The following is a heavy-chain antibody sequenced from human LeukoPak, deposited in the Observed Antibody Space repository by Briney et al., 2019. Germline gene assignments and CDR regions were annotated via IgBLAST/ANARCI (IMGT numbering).Heavy chain of an antibody. V-gene: IGHV3-21*01. J-gene: IGHJ4*02. CDR3: TRDSPNEVMLWWSIDY. Sequence: GALRLSCAASGFTFSSYAMNWVRQAPGKGLEWVSSISSSSSYKYYADSVKGRFAISRDNAKNSLYLQMNSLKPEDTAVYYCTRDSPNEVMLWWSIDYWGQGTLVTVSS. D-gene: IGHD2-21*01. CDR1: GFTFSSYA. CDR2: ISSSSSYK.